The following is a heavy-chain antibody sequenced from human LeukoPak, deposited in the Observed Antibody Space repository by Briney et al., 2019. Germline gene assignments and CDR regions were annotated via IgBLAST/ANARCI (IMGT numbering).Heavy chain of an antibody. J-gene: IGHJ4*02. CDR3: ARGSYSSSGGYYFDY. Sequence: GGSLRLSCAASGFTFSSYAIQWVRQAPGKGLEGVAVISYDGRNKYYADFVKGRFSISRDNSKNTLYLQMNSLRAEDTAVYYCARGSYSSSGGYYFDYWGQGTLVTVSS. V-gene: IGHV3-30*04. D-gene: IGHD6-13*01. CDR2: ISYDGRNK. CDR1: GFTFSSYA.